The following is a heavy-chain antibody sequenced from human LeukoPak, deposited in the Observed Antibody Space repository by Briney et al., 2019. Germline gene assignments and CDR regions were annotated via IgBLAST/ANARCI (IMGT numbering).Heavy chain of an antibody. V-gene: IGHV4-4*07. CDR1: GGSISSYY. CDR2: IYFTGST. D-gene: IGHD4-17*01. J-gene: IGHJ4*02. CDR3: ARVAYGDYYFDY. Sequence: SETLSHTCTVSGGSISSYYWSWIRQPAGKGLEWIGRIYFTGSTNYNPSVKSRVTMSIDTSKNQFSLKLSSVTAADTAVYYCARVAYGDYYFDYWGQGTLVTVSS.